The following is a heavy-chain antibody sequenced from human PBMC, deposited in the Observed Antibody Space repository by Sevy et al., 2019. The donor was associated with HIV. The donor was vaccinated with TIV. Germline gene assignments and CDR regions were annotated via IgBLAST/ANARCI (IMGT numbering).Heavy chain of an antibody. J-gene: IGHJ6*03. CDR1: GGSLSGYY. Sequence: SETLSLTCTVSGGSLSGYYWSWIWQSAGKGLEWIGRVYASSSTNYNPSLRSRVTISVDTSSNQFSLNLHSVTAADTAVYYCAREDFGSSWLYYYMDVWGKGTPVTVSS. V-gene: IGHV4-4*07. D-gene: IGHD6-13*01. CDR2: VYASSST. CDR3: AREDFGSSWLYYYMDV.